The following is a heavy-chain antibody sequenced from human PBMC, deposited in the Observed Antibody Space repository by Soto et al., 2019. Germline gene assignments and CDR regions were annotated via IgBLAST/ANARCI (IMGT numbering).Heavy chain of an antibody. J-gene: IGHJ4*02. CDR3: ARAKGVTMITPFDY. CDR1: GFTFSSYG. CDR2: IWYDGSNK. V-gene: IGHV3-33*01. D-gene: IGHD3-22*01. Sequence: GGSLRLSCAASGFTFSSYGMHWVRQAPDKGLEWVAVIWYDGSNKYYADSVKGRFTISRDNSKNTLYLQMNSLRAEDTAVYYCARAKGVTMITPFDYWGQGTLVTVSS.